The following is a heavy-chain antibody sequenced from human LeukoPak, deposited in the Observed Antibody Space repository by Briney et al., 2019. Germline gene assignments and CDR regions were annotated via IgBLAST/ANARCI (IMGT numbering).Heavy chain of an antibody. CDR1: GFTFSDYY. J-gene: IGHJ4*02. CDR2: ISSSSSYT. Sequence: GGSLRLSCAASGFTFSDYYMSWIRQAPGKGLEWVSYISSSSSYTNYADSVKSRFTISRDNAKNSLYLQMNSLRAEDTAVYYCAGSAVAGTGFDYWGQGTLVTVSS. V-gene: IGHV3-11*06. CDR3: AGSAVAGTGFDY. D-gene: IGHD6-19*01.